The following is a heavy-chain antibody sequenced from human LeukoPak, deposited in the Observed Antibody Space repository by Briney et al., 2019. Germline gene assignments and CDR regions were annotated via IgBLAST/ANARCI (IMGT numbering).Heavy chain of an antibody. CDR1: GFIFSGSD. D-gene: IGHD6-19*01. CDR3: TTYRSGHY. V-gene: IGHV3-73*01. CDR2: ITTKPSYYAT. J-gene: IGHJ4*02. Sequence: GGSLRLSCAASGFIFSGSDIHWVRQASGKGLEWVGRITTKPSYYATAYAASVKGRFTISRDDSENTAYLQMSSLKTEDTAVYFCTTYRSGHYWGQGTLVTVSS.